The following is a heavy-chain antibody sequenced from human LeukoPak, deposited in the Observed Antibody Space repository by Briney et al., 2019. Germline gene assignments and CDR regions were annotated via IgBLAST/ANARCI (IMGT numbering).Heavy chain of an antibody. CDR1: GYTFTSYY. Sequence: GASVKVSCKASGYTFTSYYMHWVRQAPGQGLEWMGIINPSGGSTSYAQKFQGRVTMTRDMSTSTVYMELSSLRSEDTAVYYCTRERIAAAGPDAFDIWGQGTMVTVSS. J-gene: IGHJ3*02. CDR3: TRERIAAAGPDAFDI. CDR2: INPSGGST. D-gene: IGHD6-13*01. V-gene: IGHV1-46*01.